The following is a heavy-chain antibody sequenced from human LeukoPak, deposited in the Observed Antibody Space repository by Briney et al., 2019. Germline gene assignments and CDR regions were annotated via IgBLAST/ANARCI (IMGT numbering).Heavy chain of an antibody. V-gene: IGHV3-21*01. CDR3: ASSFDNSGYYEYYFEY. J-gene: IGHJ4*02. CDR1: GFTFSSYR. D-gene: IGHD3-22*01. Sequence: GGSLRLPCAASGFTFSSYRMNWVRQAPGKGLEWVSSIRSGSSYIYYADSVKGRFTISRDNAKKSLYLQMNSLRAEDTAVYYCASSFDNSGYYEYYFEYWGQGALVTVSS. CDR2: IRSGSSYI.